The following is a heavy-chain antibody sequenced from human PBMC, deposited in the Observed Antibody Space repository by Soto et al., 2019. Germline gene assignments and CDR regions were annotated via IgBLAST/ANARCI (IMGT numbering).Heavy chain of an antibody. V-gene: IGHV4-30-2*01. D-gene: IGHD3-10*01. CDR1: GASITYGAYS. CDR2: INHLETT. CDR3: ARGGWFDSFDY. Sequence: QLQLHMSGSGLVKPSQTLSLTCTVSGASITYGAYSWSWIRQTPGKGLEWIGYINHLETTFYNPSLESRLTLSIDTTKNRFSLNLKSMSAADRAVYFCARGGWFDSFDYWGQGILVTVSS. J-gene: IGHJ4*02.